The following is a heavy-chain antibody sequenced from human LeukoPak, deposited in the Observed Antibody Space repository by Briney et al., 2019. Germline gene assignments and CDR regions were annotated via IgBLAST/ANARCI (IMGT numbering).Heavy chain of an antibody. CDR2: ISAYNGNT. V-gene: IGHV1-18*01. CDR3: ARPQGGYYYYGMDV. D-gene: IGHD3-16*01. J-gene: IGHJ6*02. CDR1: GYTFTIYG. Sequence: ASVTVSCKASGYTFTIYGISWVRQAPGQGLEWMGWISAYNGNTNYAQKLQGRVTMTTDTSTSTAYMELRSLRSDDTAVYYCARPQGGYYYYGMDVWGQGTTVTVSS.